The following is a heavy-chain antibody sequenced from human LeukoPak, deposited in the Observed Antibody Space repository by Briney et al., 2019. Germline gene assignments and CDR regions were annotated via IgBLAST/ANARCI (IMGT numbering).Heavy chain of an antibody. CDR3: ARRLSSGYHSHFDY. Sequence: SQTLSLTCVVSGGSTNSGDYSWSWIRQPPGKGLEWIGYIYHGGSTYYNPSLKSRVTISLDRSKNQFSLNLSAVTAADTAVYYCARRLSSGYHSHFDYWGQGTLVTVSS. CDR1: GGSTNSGDYS. CDR2: IYHGGST. V-gene: IGHV4-30-2*01. J-gene: IGHJ4*02. D-gene: IGHD3-22*01.